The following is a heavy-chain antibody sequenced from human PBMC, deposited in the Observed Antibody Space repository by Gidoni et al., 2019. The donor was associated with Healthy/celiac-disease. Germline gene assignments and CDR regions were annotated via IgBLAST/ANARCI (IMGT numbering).Heavy chain of an antibody. CDR1: GFTFSSYA. Sequence: QVQLVESGAGVVQPGRSLRLSRPAPGFTFSSYAMPWVRQAPGKGLEWVAVISYDGSNKYYADSVKGRFTISRDNSKNTLYLQMNSLRAEDTAVYYCAREYVGRSSGVDYWGQGTLVTVSS. J-gene: IGHJ4*02. CDR3: AREYVGRSSGVDY. V-gene: IGHV3-30-3*01. CDR2: ISYDGSNK. D-gene: IGHD6-19*01.